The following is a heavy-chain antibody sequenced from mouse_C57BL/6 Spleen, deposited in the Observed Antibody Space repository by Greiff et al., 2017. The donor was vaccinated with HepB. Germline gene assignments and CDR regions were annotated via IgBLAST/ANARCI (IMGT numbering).Heavy chain of an antibody. CDR1: GYTFTSYW. V-gene: IGHV1-55*01. J-gene: IGHJ2*01. Sequence: QVQLQQPGAELVKPGASVKMSCKASGYTFTSYWITWVKQRPGQGLEWIGDIYPGSGSTNYNEKFKSKATLTVDTSSSTAYMQLSSLTSEDSAVYYCARPSFTTVVEGNYWGQGTTLTVSS. D-gene: IGHD1-1*01. CDR2: IYPGSGST. CDR3: ARPSFTTVVEGNY.